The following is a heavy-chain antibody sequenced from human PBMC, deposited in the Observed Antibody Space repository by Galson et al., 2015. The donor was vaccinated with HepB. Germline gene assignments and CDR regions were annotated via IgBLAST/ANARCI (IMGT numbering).Heavy chain of an antibody. CDR1: GGTFSSYT. CDR3: ARGGGRRYYDSSGYLQPDLDY. Sequence: SVKVSCKASGGTFSSYTISWVRQAPGQGLEWMGRIIPILGIANYAQKFQGRVTITADKSTSTAYMELSSLRSEDTAVYYCARGGGRRYYDSSGYLQPDLDYWGQGTLVTVSS. D-gene: IGHD3-22*01. V-gene: IGHV1-69*02. J-gene: IGHJ4*02. CDR2: IIPILGIA.